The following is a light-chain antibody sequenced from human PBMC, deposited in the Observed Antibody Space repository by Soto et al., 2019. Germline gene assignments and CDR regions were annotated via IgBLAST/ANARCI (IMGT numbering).Light chain of an antibody. CDR1: QSISRH. Sequence: DIQMTQSPSSLSASVGDRVTITCRASQSISRHLHWYQQKPGTAPKVLIYAASSLQGGVSSRFSGSGSETDFTLTISSLQADDFATYYCQQSYSAPLTFGGGTKVEVK. V-gene: IGKV1-39*01. J-gene: IGKJ4*01. CDR2: AAS. CDR3: QQSYSAPLT.